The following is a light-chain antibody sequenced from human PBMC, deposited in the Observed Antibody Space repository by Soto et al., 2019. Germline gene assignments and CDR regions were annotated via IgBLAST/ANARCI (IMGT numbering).Light chain of an antibody. J-gene: IGLJ3*02. CDR3: SSYAGSNLWV. Sequence: QSALTQSPSASGSPGQSVTISCTGTSSDVGNYKYVSWYHQHPGKAPKLMIYEVSKRPSGVPDRFSGSKSGNTASLTVSGLQVEDEADYYCSSYAGSNLWVFGGGTKVTVL. V-gene: IGLV2-8*01. CDR2: EVS. CDR1: SSDVGNYKY.